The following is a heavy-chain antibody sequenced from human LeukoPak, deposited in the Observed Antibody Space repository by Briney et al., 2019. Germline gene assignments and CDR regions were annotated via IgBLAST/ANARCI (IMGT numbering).Heavy chain of an antibody. CDR2: INWNGGST. CDR1: GFTVSTDH. CDR3: ARDLPQIEY. Sequence: GGSLRLSCAASGFTVSTDHMSWVRHAPGKGLEWVSGINWNGGSTGYADSVKGRFTISRDNAKNSLYLQMSSLRAEDTALYYCARDLPQIEYWGQGTLVTVSS. J-gene: IGHJ4*02. V-gene: IGHV3-20*04. D-gene: IGHD3-22*01.